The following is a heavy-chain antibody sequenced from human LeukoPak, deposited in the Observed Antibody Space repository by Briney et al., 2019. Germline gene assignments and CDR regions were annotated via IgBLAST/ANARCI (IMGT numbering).Heavy chain of an antibody. Sequence: PSETLSLTCTVSGGSISSSSYYWGWIRQPPGKGLEWIGSIYYSGSTNYNPSLKSRVTISVDTSKNQFSLKLSSVTAADTAVYYCARGLWFGELYSPGMDVWGQGTTVTVSS. CDR3: ARGLWFGELYSPGMDV. CDR2: IYYSGST. J-gene: IGHJ6*02. CDR1: GGSISSSSYY. V-gene: IGHV4-39*07. D-gene: IGHD3-10*01.